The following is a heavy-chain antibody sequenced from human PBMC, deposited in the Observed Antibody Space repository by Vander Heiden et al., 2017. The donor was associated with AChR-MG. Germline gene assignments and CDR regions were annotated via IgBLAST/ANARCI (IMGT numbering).Heavy chain of an antibody. J-gene: IGHJ4*02. D-gene: IGHD1-7*01. V-gene: IGHV1-8*01. CDR3: ARSGSVWNYVPDGFDY. CDR2: MNPNSGNT. CDR1: GYTFTCYE. Sequence: QVQLVQSGAEVKKPGASVKVSCKASGYTFTCYEFKWVGQATGQGLEGMGWMNPNSGNTGYAQKFQGRVTMTRNTSISTAYMELSSLRSEDTAVYYCARSGSVWNYVPDGFDYWGQGTLVTVSS.